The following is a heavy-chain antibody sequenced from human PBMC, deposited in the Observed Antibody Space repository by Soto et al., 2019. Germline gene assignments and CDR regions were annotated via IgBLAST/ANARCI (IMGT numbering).Heavy chain of an antibody. CDR1: GYTFTIYA. D-gene: IGHD6-13*01. Sequence: ASVKVSCKASGYTFTIYAMHWVRQAPGQRLEWMGWINAGNGNTKYSQKFQGRVTITRDTSASTAYMELSSLRAEDTAVYYCARVHSSSYHYFDYWGQGTLVTVSS. J-gene: IGHJ4*02. CDR3: ARVHSSSYHYFDY. CDR2: INAGNGNT. V-gene: IGHV1-3*01.